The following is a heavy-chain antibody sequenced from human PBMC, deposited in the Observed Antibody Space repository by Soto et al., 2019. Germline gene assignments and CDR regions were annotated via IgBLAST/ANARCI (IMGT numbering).Heavy chain of an antibody. D-gene: IGHD2-15*01. V-gene: IGHV4-34*01. J-gene: IGHJ5*02. Sequence: TSETLSLTCAVYGGSFSGYYWSWIRQPPGKGLEWIGEINHSGSTNYNPSLKSRVTISVDTSKNQFSLKLSSVTAADTAVYYCAIRKPGYCSGGSCYSGWFDPWGQGTLVTVSS. CDR2: INHSGST. CDR1: GGSFSGYY. CDR3: AIRKPGYCSGGSCYSGWFDP.